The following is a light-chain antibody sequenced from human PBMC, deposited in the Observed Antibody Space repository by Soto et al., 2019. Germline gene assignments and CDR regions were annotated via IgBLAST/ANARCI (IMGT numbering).Light chain of an antibody. CDR1: QSGRSGS. V-gene: IGKV3-20*01. CDR2: GTY. J-gene: IGKJ2*01. CDR3: QHYADLPHT. Sequence: ELVLTQSPVTLSLIPGEVATLSCMASQSGRSGSLAWYQQKLGQAPMLLIYGTYSRATDIPDRFSGSGYGTDFIITISRLEPEAFAVYYCQHYADLPHTFGQGTKLEIK.